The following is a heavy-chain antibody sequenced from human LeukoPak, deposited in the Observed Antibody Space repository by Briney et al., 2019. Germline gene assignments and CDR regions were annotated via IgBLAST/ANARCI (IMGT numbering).Heavy chain of an antibody. CDR3: AKENGFCLNDLCPNDAFDM. V-gene: IGHV3-74*01. J-gene: IGHJ3*02. CDR2: IKTDGSST. D-gene: IGHD2-8*01. Sequence: GGSLRLSCAASGLTFSSHWMHWVRQAPGKGLVWVSRIKTDGSSTGYADSVKGRFTISRDKSKNTLFLQMNSLRGEGTAVYYCAKENGFCLNDLCPNDAFDMWGQGTMVTISS. CDR1: GLTFSSHW.